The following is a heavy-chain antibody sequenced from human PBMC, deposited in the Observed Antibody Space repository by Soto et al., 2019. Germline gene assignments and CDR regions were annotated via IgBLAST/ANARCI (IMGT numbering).Heavy chain of an antibody. CDR1: GGTFSSYA. V-gene: IGHV1-69*13. CDR2: IIPIFGTA. CDR3: ERGSGSSSWYQYYGMDV. D-gene: IGHD6-13*01. J-gene: IGHJ6*02. Sequence: ASVKVSCKASGGTFSSYAISWVRQAPGQGLEWMGGIIPIFGTANYAQKFKGRVTITADESTSTAYMELSSLRSEDTAVYYCERGSGSSSWYQYYGMDVWGQGTTVTVSS.